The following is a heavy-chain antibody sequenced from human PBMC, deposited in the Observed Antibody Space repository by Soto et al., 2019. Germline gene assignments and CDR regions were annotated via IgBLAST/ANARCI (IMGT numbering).Heavy chain of an antibody. CDR2: INHSGST. CDR1: GGSFSGYY. J-gene: IGHJ4*02. Sequence: PSETLSLTCAVYGGSFSGYYWSWIRQPPGKGLEWIGEINHSGSTNYNPSLKSRVTISVDTSKNQFSLKLSSVTAADTAVYYCARGPYPPAAFDYWGQGTLVTVSS. D-gene: IGHD2-2*01. CDR3: ARGPYPPAAFDY. V-gene: IGHV4-34*01.